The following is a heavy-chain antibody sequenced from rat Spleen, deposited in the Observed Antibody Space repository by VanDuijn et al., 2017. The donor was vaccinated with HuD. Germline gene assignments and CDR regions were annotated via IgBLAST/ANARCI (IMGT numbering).Heavy chain of an antibody. CDR3: ARGGSSYVMDA. CDR2: INSAGST. CDR1: GHSIASSYR. V-gene: IGHV3-3*01. D-gene: IGHD5-1*01. J-gene: IGHJ4*01. Sequence: EVQLQESGPGLVKPSQSLSLTCSVTGHSIASSYRWNWIRKFPGNRLEWMGYINSAGSTNYKPSLKSRISISRDASKNQFFLELNSVTLEDTATYYCARGGSSYVMDAWGQGASVTVSS.